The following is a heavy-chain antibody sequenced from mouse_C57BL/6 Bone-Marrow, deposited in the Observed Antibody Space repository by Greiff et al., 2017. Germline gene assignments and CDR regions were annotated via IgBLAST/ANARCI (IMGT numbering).Heavy chain of an antibody. Sequence: VQLQQSGAELARPGASVKLSCKASGYTFTSYGISWVKQRTGQGLEWIGEIYPRSGNTYYNEKFKGKATLTADKSSSTAYMELRSLTSEDSAVYFCARGQRRPYYFDYWGQGTTLTVSS. CDR2: IYPRSGNT. V-gene: IGHV1-81*01. D-gene: IGHD3-2*02. CDR1: GYTFTSYG. CDR3: ARGQRRPYYFDY. J-gene: IGHJ2*01.